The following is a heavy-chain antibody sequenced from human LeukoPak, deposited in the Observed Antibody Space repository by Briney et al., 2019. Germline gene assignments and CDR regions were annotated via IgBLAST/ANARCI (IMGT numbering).Heavy chain of an antibody. J-gene: IGHJ4*02. Sequence: GGSLRLSCAASGFTFDDYAMHWVRQAPGKGLEWVSGISWNSGSIGYADSVKGRFTISRDNAKNSLYLQMNSLRAEDTAVYYCAKDGRVVGATSLDYWGQGTLVTVSS. V-gene: IGHV3-9*01. CDR2: ISWNSGSI. D-gene: IGHD1-26*01. CDR1: GFTFDDYA. CDR3: AKDGRVVGATSLDY.